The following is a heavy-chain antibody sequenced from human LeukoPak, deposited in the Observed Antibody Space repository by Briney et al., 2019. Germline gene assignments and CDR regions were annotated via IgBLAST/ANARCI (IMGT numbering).Heavy chain of an antibody. V-gene: IGHV4-39*01. CDR2: IYYSGST. Sequence: SETLSLTCTVSGGSISSSSYYWGWIRQPPGKGLEWIGSIYYSGSTYYNPPLKSRVTISVDTSKNQFSLKLSSVTAADTAVYYCAGSFYGSGKGAIDYWGQGTLVTVSS. CDR3: AGSFYGSGKGAIDY. J-gene: IGHJ4*02. CDR1: GGSISSSSYY. D-gene: IGHD3-10*01.